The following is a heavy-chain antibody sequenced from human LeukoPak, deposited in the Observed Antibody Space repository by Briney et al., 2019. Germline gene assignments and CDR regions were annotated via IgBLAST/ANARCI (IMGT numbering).Heavy chain of an antibody. D-gene: IGHD2-2*01. CDR2: IYSGGDT. J-gene: IGHJ4*02. Sequence: GGSLRLSCAASGFTISGNYMSWVRQVPGKGPECVAVIYSGGDTYYADSVKGRFTISRDKSKNTLYLEMNSLRAEDTAVYYCARSGVVVPAAPDYWGQGTLVTVSS. CDR3: ARSGVVVPAAPDY. V-gene: IGHV3-53*01. CDR1: GFTISGNY.